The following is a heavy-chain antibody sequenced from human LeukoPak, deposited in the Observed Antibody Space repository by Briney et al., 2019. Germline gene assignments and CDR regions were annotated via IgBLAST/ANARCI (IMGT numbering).Heavy chain of an antibody. CDR2: IKQDGSER. D-gene: IGHD3-10*01. Sequence: GGSLRLSCAASGCTFSSYWMSWVRQAPGKGLEWVANIKQDGSERYYVDSVKGRFTISRDNAKNSLYLQMNSLRAEDTAVYYCARAPRYYGSGRPDYWGQGTLVTVSS. CDR3: ARAPRYYGSGRPDY. CDR1: GCTFSSYW. V-gene: IGHV3-7*01. J-gene: IGHJ4*02.